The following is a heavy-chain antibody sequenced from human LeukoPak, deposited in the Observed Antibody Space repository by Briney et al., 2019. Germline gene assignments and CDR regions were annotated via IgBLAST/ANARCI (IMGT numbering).Heavy chain of an antibody. Sequence: GASVKVSCKVSGYTFTDYYMHWVQQAPGKGLEWMGLVDPEDGETIYAEKFQGRVTITADTSTDTAYMELSSLRSEDTAVYYYAAYQHTPCSGGSCYPDPIDYWGQGTLVTVSS. J-gene: IGHJ4*02. CDR2: VDPEDGET. CDR1: GYTFTDYY. CDR3: AAYQHTPCSGGSCYPDPIDY. V-gene: IGHV1-69-2*01. D-gene: IGHD2-15*01.